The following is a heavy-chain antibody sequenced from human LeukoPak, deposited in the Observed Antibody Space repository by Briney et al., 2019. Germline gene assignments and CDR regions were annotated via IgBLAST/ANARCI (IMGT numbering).Heavy chain of an antibody. Sequence: GRSLRLSCAASGFTFSSYDMHWVRQSPGKGLEWVSAIGTAGDTYYSDSVKGRFTISRENARYSMYLQMNSLRAGDTAVYYCARHVDYYGMDVWGQGTTVAVSS. J-gene: IGHJ6*02. CDR1: GFTFSSYD. CDR3: ARHVDYYGMDV. CDR2: IGTAGDT. D-gene: IGHD5-12*01. V-gene: IGHV3-13*01.